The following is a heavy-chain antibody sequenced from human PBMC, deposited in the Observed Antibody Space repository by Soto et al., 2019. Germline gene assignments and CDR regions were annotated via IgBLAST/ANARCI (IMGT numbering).Heavy chain of an antibody. CDR2: INPNSGGT. V-gene: IGHV1-2*02. D-gene: IGHD3-10*01. CDR3: ARGYYYGSGSYSAENYYYGMDV. Sequence: GASVKVSCKASGYTFTGYYMHWVRQAPGQGLEWMGWINPNSGGTNYAQKFQGRVTMTRDTSISTAYMELSRLRSDDTAVYYCARGYYYGSGSYSAENYYYGMDVWGQGTTVTVSS. CDR1: GYTFTGYY. J-gene: IGHJ6*02.